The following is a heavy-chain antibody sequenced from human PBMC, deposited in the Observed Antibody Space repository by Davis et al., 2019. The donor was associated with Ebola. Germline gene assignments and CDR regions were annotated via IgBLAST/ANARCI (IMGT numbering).Heavy chain of an antibody. CDR2: IESDGSKT. CDR3: ARDPGVLRFLEWSAYYNMDI. Sequence: GESLKISCAASGFTPSRYWMYWVRQVPGKGLVWVSSIESDGSKTKYADSVKGRFTISRDNAKNTLYLQMNSLRVEDTAVYYCARDPGVLRFLEWSAYYNMDIWGQGTTVTVSS. J-gene: IGHJ6*01. D-gene: IGHD3-3*01. V-gene: IGHV3-74*01. CDR1: GFTPSRYW.